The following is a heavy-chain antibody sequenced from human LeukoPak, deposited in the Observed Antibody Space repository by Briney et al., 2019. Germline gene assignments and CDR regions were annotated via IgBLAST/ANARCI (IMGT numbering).Heavy chain of an antibody. D-gene: IGHD6-19*01. J-gene: IGHJ4*02. Sequence: GGSLRLSCTASGFTFGDYAMSWVRQAPGKGLEWVGFIRSKAYGGTTEYAASVKGRFTISRDDSKSIAYLQMNSLKTEDTAVYYCTRGAVAGVFDYWGQGTLVTVSS. CDR1: GFTFGDYA. V-gene: IGHV3-49*04. CDR3: TRGAVAGVFDY. CDR2: IRSKAYGGTT.